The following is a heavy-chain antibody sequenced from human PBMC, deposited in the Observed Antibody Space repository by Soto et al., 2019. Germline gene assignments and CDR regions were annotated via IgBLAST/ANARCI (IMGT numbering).Heavy chain of an antibody. CDR3: ARPSYYYDSSGYYRGKGGMDV. Sequence: LGASLKISCKGSGYSFTSYWIGWVRQMPGKGLEWMGIIYPGDSDTRYSPSFQGQVTISADKSISTAYLQWSSLKASDTAMYYCARPSYYYDSSGYYRGKGGMDVWGQGTTVTVSS. J-gene: IGHJ6*02. D-gene: IGHD3-22*01. CDR2: IYPGDSDT. CDR1: GYSFTSYW. V-gene: IGHV5-51*01.